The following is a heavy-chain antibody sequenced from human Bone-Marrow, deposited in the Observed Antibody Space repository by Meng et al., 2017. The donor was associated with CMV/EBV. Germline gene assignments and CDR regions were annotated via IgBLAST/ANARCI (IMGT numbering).Heavy chain of an antibody. CDR2: INHSGST. V-gene: IGHV4-34*01. CDR1: SFSGYY. Sequence: SFSGYYGSWIRQPPGEGLEWIGEINHSGSTNYNPSLKSRVTISVDTSKNQFSLKLSSVTAADTAVYYCARGVRVGGSSGWRGPRGYWGQGTLVTVSS. D-gene: IGHD6-19*01. J-gene: IGHJ4*02. CDR3: ARGVRVGGSSGWRGPRGY.